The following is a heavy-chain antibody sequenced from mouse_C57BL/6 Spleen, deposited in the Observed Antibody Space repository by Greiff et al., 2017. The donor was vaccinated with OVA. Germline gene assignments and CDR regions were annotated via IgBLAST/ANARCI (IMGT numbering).Heavy chain of an antibody. D-gene: IGHD2-2*01. CDR2: ISYDGSN. Sequence: EVQLQESGPGLVKPSQSLSLTCSVTGYSITSGYYWNWIRQFPGNKLEWMGYISYDGSNNYNPSLKNRISITRDTSKNQFFLKLNSVTTEDTATYYCALYGYDPNWYFDVWGTGTTVTVSS. CDR3: ALYGYDPNWYFDV. V-gene: IGHV3-6*01. J-gene: IGHJ1*03. CDR1: GYSITSGYY.